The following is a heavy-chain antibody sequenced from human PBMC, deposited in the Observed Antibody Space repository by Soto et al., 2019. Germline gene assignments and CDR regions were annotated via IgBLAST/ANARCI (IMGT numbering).Heavy chain of an antibody. V-gene: IGHV3-30*18. D-gene: IGHD3-9*01. CDR2: ISYDGSNK. J-gene: IGHJ4*02. CDR3: AKGFLDWSHSDY. CDR1: GFTFSSYG. Sequence: PGGSLRLSCAASGFTFSSYGMHWVRQAPGKGLEWVAVISYDGSNKYYADSVKGRFTISRDNSKNTLYLQMNSLRAEDTAVYYCAKGFLDWSHSDYWGQGTLVTVSS.